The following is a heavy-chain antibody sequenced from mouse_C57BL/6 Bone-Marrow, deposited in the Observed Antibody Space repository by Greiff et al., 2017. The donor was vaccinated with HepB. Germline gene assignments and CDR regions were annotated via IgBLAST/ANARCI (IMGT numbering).Heavy chain of an antibody. Sequence: QVQLQQSGAELVKPGASVKLSCKASGYTFTSYWMHWVKQRPGQGLEWIGMIHPNSGSTNYNEKFKSKATLTVDKSSSTAYMQLSSLTSEDSAVYYCARVGTTGGGFAYWGQGTLVTVSA. D-gene: IGHD1-1*01. CDR1: GYTFTSYW. V-gene: IGHV1-64*01. CDR2: IHPNSGST. J-gene: IGHJ3*01. CDR3: ARVGTTGGGFAY.